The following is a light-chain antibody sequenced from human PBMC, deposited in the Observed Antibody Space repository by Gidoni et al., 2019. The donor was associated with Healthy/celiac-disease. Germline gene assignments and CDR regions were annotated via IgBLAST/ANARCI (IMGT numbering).Light chain of an antibody. V-gene: IGKV1-33*01. CDR1: RDSSNY. Sequence: PSTPSASVGDRATITCQTSRDSSNYLNWYQQKPGKAPKLLIDDASNLETGVPSRFSGSGSGTDFTFTISSLQPEDIATYYCQQYDNPPLAFGPGTKVEIK. J-gene: IGKJ3*01. CDR2: DAS. CDR3: QQYDNPPLA.